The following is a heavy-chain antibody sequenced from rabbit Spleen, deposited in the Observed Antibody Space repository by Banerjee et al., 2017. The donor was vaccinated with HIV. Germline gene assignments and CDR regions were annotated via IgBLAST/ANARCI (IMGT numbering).Heavy chain of an antibody. V-gene: IGHV1S45*01. J-gene: IGHJ6*01. CDR1: GFSFSSNYW. CDR2: IRTGDGYI. Sequence: QQQLVESGGGLVKPGASLTLTCKASGFSFSSNYWICWVRQAPGKGPEWIACIRTGDGYIYYASWAKGRFTISKTSSTTVTLQMTSLTAADTATYFCARDSASSFSSYGMDLWGPGTLVTVS. CDR3: ARDSASSFSSYGMDL. D-gene: IGHD8-1*01.